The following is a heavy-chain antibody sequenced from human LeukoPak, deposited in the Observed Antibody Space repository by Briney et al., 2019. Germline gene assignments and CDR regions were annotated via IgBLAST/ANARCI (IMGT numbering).Heavy chain of an antibody. D-gene: IGHD2-15*01. Sequence: GSSVKVSCKASGGTFSSYAISWVRQAPGQGLEWMGGIIPIFGTANYAQKFQGRVTITADKSTSTAYMELSSLRSEDTAVYYCARLSGYCSGGSCPNWFDPWGQGTLVTASS. CDR2: IIPIFGTA. CDR1: GGTFSSYA. CDR3: ARLSGYCSGGSCPNWFDP. V-gene: IGHV1-69*06. J-gene: IGHJ5*02.